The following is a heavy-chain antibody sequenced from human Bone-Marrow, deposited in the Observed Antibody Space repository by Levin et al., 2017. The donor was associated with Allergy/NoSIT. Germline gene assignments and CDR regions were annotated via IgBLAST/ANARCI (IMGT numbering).Heavy chain of an antibody. Sequence: GGSLRLSCVASGFSFSTSWMHWVRRVPGKGLLWVSRISSDGSETYYADSVKGRFTNSRDNAENTLYLQMNSLRVEDTAEYYCARVDGVDYWGQGILVTVSS. D-gene: IGHD2-8*01. J-gene: IGHJ4*02. V-gene: IGHV3-74*01. CDR1: GFSFSTSW. CDR3: ARVDGVDY. CDR2: ISSDGSET.